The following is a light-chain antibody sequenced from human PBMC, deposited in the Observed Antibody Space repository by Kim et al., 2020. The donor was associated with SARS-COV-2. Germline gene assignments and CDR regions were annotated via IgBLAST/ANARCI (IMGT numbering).Light chain of an antibody. V-gene: IGLV4-69*01. CDR1: SGHSSYA. CDR2: VNRDGSH. Sequence: QLVLTQSPSASASLGASVQLTCILSSGHSSYAIAWHQQQPGKGPRFLMKVNRDGSHIKGDGIPDRFPGSTSGAERYLTISSLQPEDEADYYCQTWDTGIRVFGGGTQLTVL. J-gene: IGLJ3*02. CDR3: QTWDTGIRV.